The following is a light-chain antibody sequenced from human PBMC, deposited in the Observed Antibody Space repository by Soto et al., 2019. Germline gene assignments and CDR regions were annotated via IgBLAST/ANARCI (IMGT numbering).Light chain of an antibody. CDR2: MGF. V-gene: IGKV2-28*01. Sequence: DIVMTQSPLSLPVTPGEPASISCRSSQSLPNRNGQNCLDWYLQKPGQSPQLLIHMGFIRASGVPDRFSGSASGTYFTLTISRVEAEDVGVYYCMQALESPPTFGGGTKVEIK. J-gene: IGKJ4*01. CDR1: QSLPNRNGQNC. CDR3: MQALESPPT.